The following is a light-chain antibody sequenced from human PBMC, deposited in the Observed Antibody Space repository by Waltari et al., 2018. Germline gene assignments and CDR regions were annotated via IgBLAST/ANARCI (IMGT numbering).Light chain of an antibody. CDR2: WAS. Sequence: DIVMTQSPDSLAVSLGERATINCKSSQSVLYSANKKKFLSWYQQKPGQPPKLRIYWASTRESGVPDRFSGMGSGTDFTLTISSLQAEDVAVYYCQKYYSTPRTFGQGTKVEIK. J-gene: IGKJ1*01. CDR3: QKYYSTPRT. CDR1: QSVLYSANKKKF. V-gene: IGKV4-1*01.